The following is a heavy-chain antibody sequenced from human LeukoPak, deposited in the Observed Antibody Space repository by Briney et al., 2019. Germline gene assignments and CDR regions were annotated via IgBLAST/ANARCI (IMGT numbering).Heavy chain of an antibody. J-gene: IGHJ4*02. CDR1: GFTFSGFA. V-gene: IGHV3-23*01. CDR2: VSGGGRST. Sequence: PGGSLRLSCAASGFTFSGFAMSWVRQAPGKGLEWVSAVSGGGRSTYYADSVKGRFTISRDNSKNTLYLQMNALRAEDTAVYYCASQPLWSSYYFDYWGQGTLVTVSS. D-gene: IGHD3-3*01. CDR3: ASQPLWSSYYFDY.